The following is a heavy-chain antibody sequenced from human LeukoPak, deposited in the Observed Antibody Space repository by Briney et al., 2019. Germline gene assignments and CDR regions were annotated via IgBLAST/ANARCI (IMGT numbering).Heavy chain of an antibody. CDR3: VKANYDSWSGYYMSFEA. V-gene: IGHV3-64D*09. Sequence: QPGGSLRLSCSASGFTFRSYSLHWVRQAPGKGLEYVSAISSNGGATYYADSVKGRFTISRDYSKNTLYLQMSNLRAEDTAVYYCVKANYDSWSGYYMSFEAWGQGTLVTVSS. J-gene: IGHJ5*02. CDR2: ISSNGGAT. D-gene: IGHD3-3*01. CDR1: GFTFRSYS.